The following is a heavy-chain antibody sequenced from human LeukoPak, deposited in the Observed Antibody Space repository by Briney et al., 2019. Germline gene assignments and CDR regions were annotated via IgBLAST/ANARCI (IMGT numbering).Heavy chain of an antibody. CDR3: ARDTYGSGTILYYYYYYMDV. J-gene: IGHJ6*03. CDR1: GFTFSSYG. V-gene: IGHV3-23*01. CDR2: ISGSGGST. D-gene: IGHD3-10*01. Sequence: GGSLRLSCAASGFTFSSYGMSWVRQAPGKGLEWVSAISGSGGSTYYADSVKGRFTISRDNAKNSLYLQMNSLRAEDTAVYYCARDTYGSGTILYYYYYYMDVWGKGTTVTVSS.